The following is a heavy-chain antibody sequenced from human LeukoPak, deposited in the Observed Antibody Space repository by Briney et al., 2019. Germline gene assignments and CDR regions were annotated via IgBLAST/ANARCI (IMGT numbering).Heavy chain of an antibody. CDR2: ISYDGSNK. D-gene: IGHD1-26*01. J-gene: IGHJ4*02. CDR3: ARGGEPVGFDY. Sequence: GGSLRLSCAASGFTFSSYAMHWVRQAPGKGLEWVAVISYDGSNKYYADSVKGRFTISRDNAKNSLSLQMNSLRAEDTAVYYCARGGEPVGFDYWGQGTLVTVSS. V-gene: IGHV3-30-3*01. CDR1: GFTFSSYA.